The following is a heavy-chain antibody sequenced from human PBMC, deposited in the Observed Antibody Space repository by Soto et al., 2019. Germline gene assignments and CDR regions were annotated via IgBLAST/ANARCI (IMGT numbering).Heavy chain of an antibody. J-gene: IGHJ6*03. V-gene: IGHV4-59*01. CDR3: TRGIVVVPAAIHYYYYMDV. Sequence: SETLSLTCTVSGGSISSYYWSWIRKPPGKGLEWIGYIYYSGSTNYNPSLKSRVTISVDTSKNQFSLKLSSVTAADTAVYYCTRGIVVVPAAIHYYYYMDVWGKGTTVTVSS. CDR1: GGSISSYY. D-gene: IGHD2-2*01. CDR2: IYYSGST.